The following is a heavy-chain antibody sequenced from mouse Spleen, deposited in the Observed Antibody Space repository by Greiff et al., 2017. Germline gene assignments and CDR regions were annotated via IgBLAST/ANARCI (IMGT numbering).Heavy chain of an antibody. CDR2: INYDGSST. Sequence: EVQRVESEGGLVQPGSSMKLSCTASGFTFSDYYMAWVRQVPEKGLEWVANINYDGSSTYYLDSLKSRFIISRDNAKNILYLQMSSLKSEDTATYYCARVDSSGYHDYWGQGTTLTVSS. D-gene: IGHD3-2*01. V-gene: IGHV5-16*01. J-gene: IGHJ2*01. CDR3: ARVDSSGYHDY. CDR1: GFTFSDYY.